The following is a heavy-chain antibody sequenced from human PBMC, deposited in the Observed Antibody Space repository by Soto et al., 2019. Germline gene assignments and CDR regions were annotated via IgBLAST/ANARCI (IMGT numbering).Heavy chain of an antibody. D-gene: IGHD2-21*02. V-gene: IGHV3-48*01. Sequence: EVQLVESGGGLVQPGGSLRLSCAASGFPFSTYDMNWVRQAPGKGLQWVAYITSSSRSISYADSVKGRFTISRDNAKNSLYLLMNSLRVEDTAVYYCVRDSCGGDCYDPDAFDVWGLGTMITVS. CDR3: VRDSCGGDCYDPDAFDV. CDR2: ITSSSRSI. CDR1: GFPFSTYD. J-gene: IGHJ3*01.